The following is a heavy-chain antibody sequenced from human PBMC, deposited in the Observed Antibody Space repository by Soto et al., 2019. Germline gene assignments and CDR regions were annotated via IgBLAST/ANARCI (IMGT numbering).Heavy chain of an antibody. CDR3: ARAHYYDDSSGYHPY. CDR1: GGSISSGDYY. CDR2: IYYSGST. D-gene: IGHD3-22*01. J-gene: IGHJ4*02. Sequence: PSETLSLTCTVSGGSISSGDYYWSWIRQHPGKGLEWIGYIYYSGSTYYNPSLKSRVTISVDTSKNQFSLKLSSVTAADTAVYYCARAHYYDDSSGYHPYSGQGSPDTVSS. V-gene: IGHV4-31*03.